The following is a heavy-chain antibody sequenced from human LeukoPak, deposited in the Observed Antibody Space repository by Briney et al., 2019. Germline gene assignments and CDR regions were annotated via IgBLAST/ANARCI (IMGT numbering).Heavy chain of an antibody. CDR1: GGSISSGGYY. D-gene: IGHD3-10*01. V-gene: IGHV4-31*03. J-gene: IGHJ3*02. CDR3: ARDRANLDI. Sequence: PSQTLSLTCTVSGGSISSGGYYWSWIRQHPGMGLEWIGYIYYSGFTYYNTALKGRVTISMDKSKNQFSLKLRSVNAADTAVYYCARDRANLDIWGQGTMVTVSS. CDR2: IYYSGFT.